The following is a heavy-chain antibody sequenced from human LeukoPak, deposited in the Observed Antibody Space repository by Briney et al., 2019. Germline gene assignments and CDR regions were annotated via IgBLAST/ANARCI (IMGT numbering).Heavy chain of an antibody. D-gene: IGHD3-10*01. J-gene: IGHJ4*02. Sequence: GGSLRLSCAASGFTFSNSLMHWVRQVPGKGLVWVARIDIDGSTTHYADSVKGRFTISRDNAKNSLYLQMNSLRAEDTAVYYCARAFGYWGQGTLVTVSS. V-gene: IGHV3-74*01. CDR1: GFTFSNSL. CDR3: ARAFGY. CDR2: IDIDGSTT.